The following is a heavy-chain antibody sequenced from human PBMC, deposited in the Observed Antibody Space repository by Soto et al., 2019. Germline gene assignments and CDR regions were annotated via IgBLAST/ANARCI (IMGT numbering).Heavy chain of an antibody. Sequence: QVQLQESGPGLVKPSQTLSLTCTVSGGSISSGGYYWSWIRQHPGKALEWIGYIYYSGSTYYNPSLKSRVTISVEASKNQVSLKLSSVTAADTAVYYCARVLPRYSYASGVCYFDYWGQGTLVTVSS. D-gene: IGHD5-18*01. J-gene: IGHJ4*02. CDR2: IYYSGST. V-gene: IGHV4-31*03. CDR1: GGSISSGGYY. CDR3: ARVLPRYSYASGVCYFDY.